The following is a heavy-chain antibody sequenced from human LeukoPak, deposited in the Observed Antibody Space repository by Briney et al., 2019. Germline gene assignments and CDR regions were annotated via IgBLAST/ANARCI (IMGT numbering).Heavy chain of an antibody. CDR1: GFTFDDYA. Sequence: GGSLRLSCAASGFTFDDYAMHWVRQAPGKGLEWVSLISGDGGSTYYADSVKGRFTISRDNSKNSLYLQMNSLRTEDTALYYCAKVLEPDYYYYYMDVWGKGTTVTVPS. V-gene: IGHV3-43*02. J-gene: IGHJ6*03. CDR2: ISGDGGST. CDR3: AKVLEPDYYYYYMDV. D-gene: IGHD1-1*01.